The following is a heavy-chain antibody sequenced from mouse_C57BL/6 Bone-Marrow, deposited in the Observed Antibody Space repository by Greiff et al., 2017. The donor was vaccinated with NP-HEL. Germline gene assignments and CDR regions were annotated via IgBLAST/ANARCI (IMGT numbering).Heavy chain of an antibody. D-gene: IGHD2-3*01. CDR1: GYTFTSYW. V-gene: IGHV1-69*01. J-gene: IGHJ4*01. Sequence: QVQLQQPGAELVMPGASVKLSCKASGYTFTSYWMHWVKQRPGQGLEWIGEIDPSDSYTNYNQKFKGKSTLTVDKSSSTAYMQLSSLTSEDSAVYYCARRGWLLPYYYAMDYWGQGTSVTVSS. CDR2: IDPSDSYT. CDR3: ARRGWLLPYYYAMDY.